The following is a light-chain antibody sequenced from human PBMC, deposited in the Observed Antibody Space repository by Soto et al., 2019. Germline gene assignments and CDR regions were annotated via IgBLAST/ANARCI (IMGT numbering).Light chain of an antibody. CDR2: GAS. V-gene: IGKV3-20*01. J-gene: IGKJ4*01. Sequence: DIVLTQSPGTLSLSPGERATLSCRASQSIKSNNLAWYQQTPGQSPRLLINGASIRATGIPDTLTGSGSGTEATLTINRVETKDFALYSCQQYGSPALSFGVGTNVAI. CDR3: QQYGSPALS. CDR1: QSIKSNN.